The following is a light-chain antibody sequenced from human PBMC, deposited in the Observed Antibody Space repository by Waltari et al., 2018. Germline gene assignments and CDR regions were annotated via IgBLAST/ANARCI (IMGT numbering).Light chain of an antibody. Sequence: DVVMTQSPLSLPVTLGQPASISCRSSQSLVDSGGNTFLSWYQQRPGQSPRRLIYKVSNRDSGVPDRFSGSGSGTDFTLRIIRVEADDVGVYYCMQGKHWPWTFGQGTKVEIK. J-gene: IGKJ1*01. CDR1: QSLVDSGGNTF. CDR3: MQGKHWPWT. CDR2: KVS. V-gene: IGKV2-30*01.